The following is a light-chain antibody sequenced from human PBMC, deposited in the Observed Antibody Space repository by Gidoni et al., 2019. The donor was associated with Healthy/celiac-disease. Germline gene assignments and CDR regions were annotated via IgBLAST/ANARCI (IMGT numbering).Light chain of an antibody. CDR2: EVS. Sequence: QSALTQPAPVSGSPGQSITISCTRTSSDVGGYNYVSWYQQHPGKAPKLMIYEVSNRPSGVSNRFSGSKSGNTASLTISGLQAEDEADYYCSSYTSSSSYVFGTGTKVTVL. CDR3: SSYTSSSSYV. CDR1: SSDVGGYNY. V-gene: IGLV2-14*01. J-gene: IGLJ1*01.